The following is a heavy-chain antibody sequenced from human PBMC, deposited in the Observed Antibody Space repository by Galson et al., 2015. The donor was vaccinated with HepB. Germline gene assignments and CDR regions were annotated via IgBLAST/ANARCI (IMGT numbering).Heavy chain of an antibody. CDR3: ATDTHLLYLPSGFDY. V-gene: IGHV1-8*01. J-gene: IGHJ4*02. CDR1: GYTFTSYD. D-gene: IGHD3-3*01. CDR2: MNPNSGNT. Sequence: SVKVSCKASGYTFTSYDLNWVRQATGQGLEWMGWMNPNSGNTGYAQKFQGRVTMTRNTSISTAYMELNSLRSEDTAVYYCATDTHLLYLPSGFDYWGQGTLVTVSS.